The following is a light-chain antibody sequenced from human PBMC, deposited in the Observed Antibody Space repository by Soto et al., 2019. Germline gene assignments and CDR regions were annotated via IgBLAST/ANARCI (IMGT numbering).Light chain of an antibody. CDR3: QQSYRTPYN. V-gene: IGKV1-39*01. Sequence: DIQMTQSPSSLSASVGDRVTITCRASQTFNKFLNRYQQKPGKAPKLLIYAASSLQGGLPSRFSGSGSWADFTRTISSLQPEDFATYYCQQSYRTPYNFGQGTKLEIK. J-gene: IGKJ2*01. CDR1: QTFNKF. CDR2: AAS.